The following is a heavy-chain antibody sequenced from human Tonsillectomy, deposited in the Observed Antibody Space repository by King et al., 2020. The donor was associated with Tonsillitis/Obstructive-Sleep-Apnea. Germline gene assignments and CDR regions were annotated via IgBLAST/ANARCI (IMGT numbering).Heavy chain of an antibody. V-gene: IGHV1-2*06. D-gene: IGHD2-15*01. CDR1: GYTLTGYY. CDR2: INPNSGGT. CDR3: ARDGLYCSGGSCSGYYYYYMDV. J-gene: IGHJ6*03. Sequence: QLVQSGAEVKKPGASVKVSCKASGYTLTGYYMHWVRQAPGQGLEWMGRINPNSGGTNYAQKFQGRVTMTRDPSISTAYMELSRLRSDDTAVYYCARDGLYCSGGSCSGYYYYYMDVWGKGTTVTVSS.